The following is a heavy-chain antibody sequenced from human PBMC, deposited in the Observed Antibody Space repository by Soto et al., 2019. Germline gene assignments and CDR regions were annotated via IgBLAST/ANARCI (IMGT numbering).Heavy chain of an antibody. D-gene: IGHD6-19*01. CDR3: ARARVAVAGYNWFDP. Sequence: GASVKVSCKASGYTFTDYYMHWVRQAPGQGLEWMGWINPNSGGTNYAQKFQGWVTMTRDTSISTAYMELSRLRSDDTAVYYCARARVAVAGYNWFDPWGQGTLVTVSS. CDR1: GYTFTDYY. J-gene: IGHJ5*02. CDR2: INPNSGGT. V-gene: IGHV1-2*04.